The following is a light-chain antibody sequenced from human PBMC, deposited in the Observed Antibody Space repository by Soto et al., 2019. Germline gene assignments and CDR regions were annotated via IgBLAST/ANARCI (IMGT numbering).Light chain of an antibody. CDR3: TSYAGSNSLL. V-gene: IGLV2-8*01. CDR1: SGDIGTYKY. J-gene: IGLJ2*01. CDR2: DVT. Sequence: QSALTQPPSASGSLGQSVTISCTGTSGDIGTYKYVSWYQHLPGQAPKLIIYDVTDRPSGVPDRFSGSKSGNTASLTVSGLQTDDEADYYCTSYAGSNSLLFGGGTKLTVL.